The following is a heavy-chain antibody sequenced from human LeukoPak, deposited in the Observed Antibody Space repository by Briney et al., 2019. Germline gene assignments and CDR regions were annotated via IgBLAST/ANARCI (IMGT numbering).Heavy chain of an antibody. Sequence: SETLSLTCAVYGGSFSGYYWSWIRQPPGKGLEWIGEINHSGSTNYNPSLKSRVTISVDTSKNQFSLKLSSVTAADTAVYYCATLGSRWQLDYWGQGTLVTVSS. J-gene: IGHJ4*02. CDR1: GGSFSGYY. D-gene: IGHD6-13*01. V-gene: IGHV4-34*01. CDR3: ATLGSRWQLDY. CDR2: INHSGST.